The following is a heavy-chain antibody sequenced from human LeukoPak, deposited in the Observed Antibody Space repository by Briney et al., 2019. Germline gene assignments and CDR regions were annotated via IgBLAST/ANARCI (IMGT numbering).Heavy chain of an antibody. CDR2: TTTSGGST. Sequence: GGSLRLSCAASGFTFSSYALTWARQAPGKGLEWVSATTTSGGSTHYADSVKGRFTISRDNSKNTLYLQMNSLRAEDTAVYYCAKEYGSGSYYYDYWGQGTLVTVSS. D-gene: IGHD3-10*01. J-gene: IGHJ4*02. V-gene: IGHV3-23*01. CDR3: AKEYGSGSYYYDY. CDR1: GFTFSSYA.